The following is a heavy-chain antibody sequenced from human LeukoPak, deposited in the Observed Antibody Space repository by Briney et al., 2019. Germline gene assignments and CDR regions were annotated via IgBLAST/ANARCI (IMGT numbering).Heavy chain of an antibody. D-gene: IGHD4-17*01. J-gene: IGHJ4*02. CDR1: GFTFSSYS. V-gene: IGHV3-48*01. CDR3: ARDRGYGDFVPFDY. Sequence: GGSLRLSCAASGFTFSSYSMNWVRQAPGKGLEWVSYISSSSSTIYYADSVKGRFTISRDNAKNSLYLQMNSLRAEDTAVYYCARDRGYGDFVPFDYWGQGTLVTVSS. CDR2: ISSSSSTI.